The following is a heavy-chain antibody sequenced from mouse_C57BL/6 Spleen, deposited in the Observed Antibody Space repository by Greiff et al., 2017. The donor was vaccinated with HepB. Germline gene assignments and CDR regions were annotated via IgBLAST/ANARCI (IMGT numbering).Heavy chain of an antibody. Sequence: DVKLVESGGGLVKPGGSLKLSCAASGFTFSDYGMHWVRQAPEKGLEWVAYISSGSSTIYYADTVKGRFTISRDNAKNTLFLQMTSLRSEDTAMYYCARRAYYDYGWFAYWGQGTLVTVSA. CDR1: GFTFSDYG. J-gene: IGHJ3*01. D-gene: IGHD2-4*01. V-gene: IGHV5-17*01. CDR2: ISSGSSTI. CDR3: ARRAYYDYGWFAY.